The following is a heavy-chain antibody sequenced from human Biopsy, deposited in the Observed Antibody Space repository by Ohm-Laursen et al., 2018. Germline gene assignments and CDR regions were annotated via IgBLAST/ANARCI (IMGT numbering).Heavy chain of an antibody. CDR2: ISSSSDNI. D-gene: IGHD5/OR15-5a*01. CDR1: GFTLSSYS. CDR3: AKDLSVYYYYGIDV. V-gene: IGHV3-21*01. J-gene: IGHJ6*02. Sequence: SLRLSCAAFGFTLSSYSMNWVRQTPGKGLEWVSTISSSSDNIYYVDPVKGRFTISRDNAKNSLYLQMNSLRAEDTAVYYCAKDLSVYYYYGIDVWGQGTTVTVSS.